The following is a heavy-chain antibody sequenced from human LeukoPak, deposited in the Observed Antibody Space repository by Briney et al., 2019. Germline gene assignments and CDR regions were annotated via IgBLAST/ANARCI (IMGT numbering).Heavy chain of an antibody. V-gene: IGHV3-23*01. CDR1: GFTFSSYA. Sequence: GGSLRLSCAASGFTFSSYAMSWVHQVPGKGLEWVSAISGSGGSTYYADSVKGRFTISRDNSKNTLYLQMNSLRAEDTAVYYCARGYCSSTSCYGPLYNWFDPWGQGTLVTVSS. D-gene: IGHD2-2*01. CDR3: ARGYCSSTSCYGPLYNWFDP. J-gene: IGHJ5*02. CDR2: ISGSGGST.